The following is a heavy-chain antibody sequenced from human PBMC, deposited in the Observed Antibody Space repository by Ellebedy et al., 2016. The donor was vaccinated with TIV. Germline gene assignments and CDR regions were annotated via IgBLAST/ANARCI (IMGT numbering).Heavy chain of an antibody. J-gene: IGHJ3*02. CDR3: ARDKDYYYDSSGYNDASGI. CDR1: GYTFTSYG. Sequence: ASVKVSCKASGYTFTSYGISWVRQAPGQGLEWMGWISGYNGNTNYAQKLQGRVTMTTDTSTSTAYMELRSLRSDDTAVYYCARDKDYYYDSSGYNDASGIWGQGTIVTVSS. V-gene: IGHV1-18*04. D-gene: IGHD3-22*01. CDR2: ISGYNGNT.